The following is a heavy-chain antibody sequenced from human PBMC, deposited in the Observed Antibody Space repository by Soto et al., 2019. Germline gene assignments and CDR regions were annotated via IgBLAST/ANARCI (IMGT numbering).Heavy chain of an antibody. J-gene: IGHJ4*02. V-gene: IGHV3-53*01. CDR1: GFTVSSNY. CDR3: ARGSDMYSSGWYYFDY. CDR2: IYSGGST. Sequence: GGSLRLSCAASGFTVSSNYMSWVRQAPGKGLEWVSVIYSGGSTYYADSVKGRFTISRDNSKNTLYLQMNSLRAEDTAVYYCARGSDMYSSGWYYFDYWGQGTLVTVSS. D-gene: IGHD6-19*01.